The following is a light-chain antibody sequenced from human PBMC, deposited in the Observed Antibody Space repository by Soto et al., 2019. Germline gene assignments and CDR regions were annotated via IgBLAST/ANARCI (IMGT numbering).Light chain of an antibody. CDR2: GAT. CDR1: QNVMYS. CDR3: QQYGGWPRT. J-gene: IGKJ1*01. V-gene: IGKV3-15*01. Sequence: EIVLTQSPATLYVSPGGRATLSCRASQNVMYSLAWYQQKPGQAPRLLVYGATTRATDAPPRFRGSGSGTEFSLTISSLQSEDFATYYCQQYGGWPRTFGQGSRVEIK.